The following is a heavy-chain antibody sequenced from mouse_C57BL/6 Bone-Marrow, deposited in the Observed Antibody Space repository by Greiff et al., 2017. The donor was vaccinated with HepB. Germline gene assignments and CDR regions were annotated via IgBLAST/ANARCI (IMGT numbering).Heavy chain of an antibody. CDR1: GFPITSGYY. CDR3: AGDTLRGGYFDV. Sequence: VKLMESGPGLVKPSQSLFLTCSITGFPITSGYYWIWIRQSPGKPLEWMGYITHSGETFYNPSLQSPISITRETSKNQFFLQLNSVTTEDTAMYYCAGDTLRGGYFDVWGTGTTVTVSS. D-gene: IGHD1-1*01. CDR2: ITHSGET. J-gene: IGHJ1*03. V-gene: IGHV12-3*01.